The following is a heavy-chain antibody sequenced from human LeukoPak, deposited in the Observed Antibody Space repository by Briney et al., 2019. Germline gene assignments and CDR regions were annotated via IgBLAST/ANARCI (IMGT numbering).Heavy chain of an antibody. J-gene: IGHJ4*02. V-gene: IGHV3-48*02. CDR2: IRSSSSTI. CDR1: GFTFSSYS. D-gene: IGHD3-10*01. CDR3: HLWFGELFSH. Sequence: PSGGSLRLSCSASGFTFSSYSMNWVRQAPGKGLEWVSYIRSSSSTIYYADSVKGRFTISRDNAKNSLYLQMNSPRDEDTAVYYCHLWFGELFSHWGQGTLVTVSS.